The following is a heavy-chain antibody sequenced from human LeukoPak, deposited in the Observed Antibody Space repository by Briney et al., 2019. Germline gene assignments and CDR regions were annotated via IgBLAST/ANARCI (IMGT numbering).Heavy chain of an antibody. J-gene: IGHJ3*01. V-gene: IGHV1-69-2*01. CDR1: GYTLTDYY. D-gene: IGHD1-26*01. Sequence: ASVKVSCKASGYTLTDYYMHWVQQAPGKGLEWMGRVDPEDGETIYAEKFQGRVTITADTSTDTAYMELSSLRSEDTAVYYCATAPRSVGGGVWGQGTMVTVSS. CDR2: VDPEDGET. CDR3: ATAPRSVGGGV.